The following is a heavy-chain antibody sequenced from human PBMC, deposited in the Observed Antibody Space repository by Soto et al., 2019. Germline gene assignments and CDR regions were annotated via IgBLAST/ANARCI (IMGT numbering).Heavy chain of an antibody. CDR2: INHSGST. CDR3: ARVKVLLWFGGPGLPYGMDV. CDR1: GGSFSGYY. Sequence: QVQLQQWGAGLLKPSETLSLTCAVYGGSFSGYYWSWIRQPPGKGLEWIGEINHSGSTNYNPSLKSRVTISVDTSKNQFSLKLSSVTAADTAVYYCARVKVLLWFGGPGLPYGMDVWGQGTTVTVSS. J-gene: IGHJ6*02. V-gene: IGHV4-34*01. D-gene: IGHD3-10*01.